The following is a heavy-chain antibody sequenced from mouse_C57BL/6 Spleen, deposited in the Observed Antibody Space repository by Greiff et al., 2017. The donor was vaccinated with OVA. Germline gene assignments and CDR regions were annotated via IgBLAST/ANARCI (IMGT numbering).Heavy chain of an antibody. J-gene: IGHJ4*01. CDR2: IYPGAGDT. CDR3: ARETDYSKGLYAMDY. V-gene: IGHV1-82*01. CDR1: GYAFSSSW. D-gene: IGHD2-5*01. Sequence: QVQLQQSGPELVKPGASVKISCKASGYAFSSSWMNWVKQRPGKGLEWIGRIYPGAGDTNYNGKFKGKATLTADKSSSTAYMQLSSLTAEDSAVYFCARETDYSKGLYAMDYWGQGTSVTVSS.